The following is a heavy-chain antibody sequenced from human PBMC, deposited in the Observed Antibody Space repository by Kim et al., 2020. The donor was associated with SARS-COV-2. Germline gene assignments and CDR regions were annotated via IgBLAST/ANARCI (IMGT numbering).Heavy chain of an antibody. V-gene: IGHV4-59*01. CDR1: GGSISSYY. J-gene: IGHJ6*02. D-gene: IGHD6-13*01. CDR3: ARVWGAGGNAAAGYYGMDV. CDR2: IYYSGST. Sequence: SETLSLTCTVSGGSISSYYWSWIRQPPGKGLEWIGYIYYSGSTNYNPSLKSRVTISVDTSKNQFSLKLSSVTAADTAVYYCARVWGAGGNAAAGYYGMDVWGQGTRVSVS.